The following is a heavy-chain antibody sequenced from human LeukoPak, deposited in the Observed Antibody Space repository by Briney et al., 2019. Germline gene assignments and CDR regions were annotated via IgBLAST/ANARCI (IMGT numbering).Heavy chain of an antibody. CDR3: ARAFGRKRAAYXYYMDV. Sequence: ASVKVSCKTSGFTFTGHYMHWLRQAPGQGLEWIGWINANTGVTHYAVKFQGRVTITRDTSIRTVYMDLSSLQSDDTAVYYCARAFGRKRAAYXYYMDVXXKGTTVTVXS. CDR2: INANTGVT. D-gene: IGHD3/OR15-3a*01. V-gene: IGHV1-2*02. CDR1: GFTFTGHY. J-gene: IGHJ6*03.